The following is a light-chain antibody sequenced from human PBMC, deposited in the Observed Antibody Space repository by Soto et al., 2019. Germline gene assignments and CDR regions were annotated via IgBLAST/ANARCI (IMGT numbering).Light chain of an antibody. J-gene: IGLJ1*01. CDR3: NSYTNNNTFV. Sequence: QPALTQPASVSGSPGQSITISCTGTSSDVGGYNYVSWFQQHPGKAPKLMIYEVSNRPSGVSNRFSGSRSGNTASLTISGLQSEDEAEYYCNSYTNNNTFVFGTGTKLTVL. V-gene: IGLV2-14*01. CDR2: EVS. CDR1: SSDVGGYNY.